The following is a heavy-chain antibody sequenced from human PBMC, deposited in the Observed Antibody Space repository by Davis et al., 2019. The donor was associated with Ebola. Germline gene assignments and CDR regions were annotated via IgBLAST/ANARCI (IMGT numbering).Heavy chain of an antibody. CDR2: IKEDGTVA. CDR1: GVTLNNYR. CDR3: VTTSRHLDV. V-gene: IGHV3-7*01. Sequence: GESLKTPCVVAGVTLNNYRMTWVRQTPGKGLELVANIKEDGTVAFYVASVRGRFTISRDNAQNSLYLQMNSLRVEDTGVYYCVTTSRHLDVWGQGTLVTVSS. J-gene: IGHJ3*01.